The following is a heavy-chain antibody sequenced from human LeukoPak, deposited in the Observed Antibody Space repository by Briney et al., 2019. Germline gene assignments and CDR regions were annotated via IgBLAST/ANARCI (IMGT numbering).Heavy chain of an antibody. Sequence: PLRSLRLSRTAPRFTSSSYAINSIRQSPSKQLESLALVWKAGSNKYYAETLKCRFTISRDNSKNTVYLQMNNLRAEDTAVYYCVRELFGSGSCPDYWGQGTLVTVSS. V-gene: IGHV3-33*01. CDR2: VWKAGSNK. CDR1: RFTSSSYA. D-gene: IGHD3-10*01. J-gene: IGHJ4*02. CDR3: VRELFGSGSCPDY.